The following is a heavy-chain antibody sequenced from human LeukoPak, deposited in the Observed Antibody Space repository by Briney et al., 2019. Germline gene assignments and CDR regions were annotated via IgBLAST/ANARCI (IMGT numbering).Heavy chain of an antibody. D-gene: IGHD3-22*01. J-gene: IGHJ4*02. Sequence: ASVKVSCKASGYTFTSYYMHWVRQAPGQGLEWMGIINPSGGSTSYAQKFQGRVTMTRDTSTSTVYMELSGLRSEDTAVYYCARAYYDSSGYFAYFDYWGQGTLVTVSS. CDR2: INPSGGST. V-gene: IGHV1-46*01. CDR1: GYTFTSYY. CDR3: ARAYYDSSGYFAYFDY.